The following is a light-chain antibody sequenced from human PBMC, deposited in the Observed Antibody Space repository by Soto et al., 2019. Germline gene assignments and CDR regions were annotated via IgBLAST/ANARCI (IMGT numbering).Light chain of an antibody. Sequence: EIVLTQSPATLSAFPGDIVTLSCRASQALNTRLAWYQHKPGQAPRLLIYLTSNRAAGVPSRFSAWGSETDFTLTISDVQPEDFAVYYCHQRQSWPRTFGQGTKGDIK. CDR2: LTS. CDR3: HQRQSWPRT. CDR1: QALNTR. J-gene: IGKJ1*01. V-gene: IGKV3-11*01.